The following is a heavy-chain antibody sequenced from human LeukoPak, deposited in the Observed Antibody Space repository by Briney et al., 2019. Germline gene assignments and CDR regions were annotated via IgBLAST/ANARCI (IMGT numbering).Heavy chain of an antibody. D-gene: IGHD7-27*01. V-gene: IGHV4-59*08. CDR3: ARLQGRGDNYLDF. Sequence: SETLSLTCTVSGGSISTYYWSWLRQPPGKGLEWIGYISYSGSTNYNPSLKTLKSRVTMSVDMSKDQLSLKVNAVTAADTAVYYCARLQGRGDNYLDFWGQGALVTVSS. J-gene: IGHJ4*02. CDR2: ISYSGST. CDR1: GGSISTYY.